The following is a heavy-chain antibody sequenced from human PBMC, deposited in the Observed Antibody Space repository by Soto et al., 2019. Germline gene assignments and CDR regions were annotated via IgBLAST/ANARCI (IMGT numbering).Heavy chain of an antibody. Sequence: TSETLSLTCAVSGGSISSGGYSWSWIRQPPGKGLEWIGYIYHSGSTYYNPSLKSRVTISVDTSKNQFSLKLSSVTAADTAVYYCASGNYYDSSGYYYEMFDYWGQGTLVTVSS. CDR3: ASGNYYDSSGYYYEMFDY. CDR1: GGSISSGGYS. D-gene: IGHD3-22*01. J-gene: IGHJ4*02. V-gene: IGHV4-30-2*01. CDR2: IYHSGST.